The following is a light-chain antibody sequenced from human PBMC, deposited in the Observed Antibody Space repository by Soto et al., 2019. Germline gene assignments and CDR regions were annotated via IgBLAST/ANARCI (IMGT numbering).Light chain of an antibody. CDR1: QSVSSSY. CDR3: LQYRTSSWT. CDR2: GAS. J-gene: IGKJ1*01. V-gene: IGKV3-20*01. Sequence: EIVLTQSPGTLSLSPGERATLSCRASQSVSSSYLAWYQQKPGQAPRLLIYGASSRATGISDRFSGSGSGTDFTLTISRLEPEDFAVYYFLQYRTSSWTFGQGTKVEIK.